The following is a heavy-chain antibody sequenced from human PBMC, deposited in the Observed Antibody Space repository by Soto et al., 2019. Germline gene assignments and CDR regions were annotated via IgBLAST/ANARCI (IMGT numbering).Heavy chain of an antibody. CDR1: GFTFSSYG. CDR3: AKDYYDSSGYSYFDY. Sequence: GSLRLSCAASGFTFSSYGMHWVRQAPGKGLEWVAVISYDGSNKYYADSVKGRFTISRDNSKNTLYLQMNSLRAEDTAVYYCAKDYYDSSGYSYFDYWGQGTLVTVSS. D-gene: IGHD3-22*01. J-gene: IGHJ4*02. CDR2: ISYDGSNK. V-gene: IGHV3-30*18.